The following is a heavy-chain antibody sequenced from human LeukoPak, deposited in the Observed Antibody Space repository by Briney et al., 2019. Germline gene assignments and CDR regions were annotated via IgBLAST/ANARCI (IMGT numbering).Heavy chain of an antibody. V-gene: IGHV3-11*06. CDR1: GGSFSGYY. D-gene: IGHD6-13*01. CDR2: ISSSSSYT. J-gene: IGHJ1*01. Sequence: PSETLSLTCAVYGGSFSGYYWSWIRQAPGKGLEWVSYISSSSSYTNYADSVKGRFTISRDNSKNTLYLQMNSLRAEDTAVYYCARDRAELAPGSPPYFQHWGQGTLGTVSS. CDR3: ARDRAELAPGSPPYFQH.